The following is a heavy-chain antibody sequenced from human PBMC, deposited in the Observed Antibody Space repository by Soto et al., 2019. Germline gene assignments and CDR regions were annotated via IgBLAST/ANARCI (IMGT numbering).Heavy chain of an antibody. CDR1: GFTFSSYD. CDR2: IGTAGDT. Sequence: GGSLRLSCAASGFTFSSYDMHWVRQATGKGLEWVSAIGTAGDTYYPGSVKGRFTISRENAKNSLYLQMNSLRAGDTAVYYCAGGVGSSGWFDPWGQGTLVTVSS. V-gene: IGHV3-13*01. CDR3: AGGVGSSGWFDP. D-gene: IGHD6-6*01. J-gene: IGHJ5*02.